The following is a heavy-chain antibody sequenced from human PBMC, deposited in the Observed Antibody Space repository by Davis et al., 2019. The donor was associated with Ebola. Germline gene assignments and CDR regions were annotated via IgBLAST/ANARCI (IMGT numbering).Heavy chain of an antibody. J-gene: IGHJ4*02. V-gene: IGHV1-18*04. D-gene: IGHD3-22*01. CDR1: GYTFTSYG. CDR2: ISAYNGNT. CDR3: ARPELDSSGYPFDY. Sequence: ASVKVSCKASGYTFTSYGISWVRQAPGQGLEWMGWISAYNGNTNYAQKLQGRVTMTTDTSTSTAYMELSSLRSEDTAVYYCARPELDSSGYPFDYWGQGTLVTVSS.